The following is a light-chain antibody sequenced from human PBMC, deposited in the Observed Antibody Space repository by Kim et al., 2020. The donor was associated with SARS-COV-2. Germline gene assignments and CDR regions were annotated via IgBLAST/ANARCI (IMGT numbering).Light chain of an antibody. CDR1: QDIIIS. CDR2: DAS. CDR3: QQYHNLPPFT. J-gene: IGKJ3*01. Sequence: DIQLTQSPSSLSASVGDRVTMTCQASQDIIISVNWYQQKPGKAPKLLIYDASSLEAGVPSRFSGSVSGTEFTLTITTLQPEDVATYYCQQYHNLPPFTFGPGTKVDIK. V-gene: IGKV1-33*01.